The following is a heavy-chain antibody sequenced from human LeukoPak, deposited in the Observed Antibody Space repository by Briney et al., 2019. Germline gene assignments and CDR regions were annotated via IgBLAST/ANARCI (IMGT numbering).Heavy chain of an antibody. CDR2: INPSGGST. J-gene: IGHJ4*02. D-gene: IGHD2-2*01. V-gene: IGHV1-46*01. CDR1: GYTFTSYY. Sequence: ASVKVSCKASGYTFTSYYMHWVRQAPGQGLEWMGIINPSGGSTSYAQKFQGGVTMTRDTSTSTVYMELSSLRSEDTAVYYCARACSVLRTSCYVHFDYWGQGTLVTVSS. CDR3: ARACSVLRTSCYVHFDY.